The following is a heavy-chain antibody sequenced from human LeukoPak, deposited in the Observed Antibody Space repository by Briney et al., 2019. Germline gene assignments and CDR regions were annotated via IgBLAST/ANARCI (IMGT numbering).Heavy chain of an antibody. J-gene: IGHJ3*02. CDR1: GGSISSSSYY. V-gene: IGHV4-39*07. CDR2: IYYSGST. D-gene: IGHD3-16*01. CDR3: ARVSRDHAFAFDI. Sequence: SEALSLTCTVSGGSISSSSYYWGWIRQPPGKGLEWIGSIYYSGSTYYNPSLKSRVTISVDTSKNQFSLKLSSVTAADTAVYYCARVSRDHAFAFDIWGQGTMVTVSS.